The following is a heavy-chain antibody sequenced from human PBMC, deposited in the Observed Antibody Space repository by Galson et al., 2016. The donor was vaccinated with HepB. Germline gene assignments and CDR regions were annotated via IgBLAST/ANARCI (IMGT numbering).Heavy chain of an antibody. Sequence: SLRLSCAASGFTLSSYEMNWVRQAPGKGLEWVSYISSSGNNIYYADSVEGRFTISRDNAKNSLYLQMNSLRAEDTAVYYCAREPPYTGAYNWFDTWGQGTLVTVSS. CDR1: GFTLSSYE. V-gene: IGHV3-48*03. J-gene: IGHJ5*02. D-gene: IGHD7-27*01. CDR2: ISSSGNNI. CDR3: AREPPYTGAYNWFDT.